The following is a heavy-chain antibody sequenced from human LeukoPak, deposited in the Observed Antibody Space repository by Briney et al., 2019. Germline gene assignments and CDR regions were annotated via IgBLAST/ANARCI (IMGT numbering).Heavy chain of an antibody. Sequence: GGSLRLSCAASGFTFSSYGMSWVRQAPGKGLEWVSAISGSGGSTYYADSVKGRFTISRDNSKNTLYLQMNSLRAEDTAVYYCARVPPYYYDSSGHYQKGFDYWGQGTLVTVSS. CDR2: ISGSGGST. V-gene: IGHV3-23*01. CDR3: ARVPPYYYDSSGHYQKGFDY. D-gene: IGHD3-22*01. J-gene: IGHJ4*02. CDR1: GFTFSSYG.